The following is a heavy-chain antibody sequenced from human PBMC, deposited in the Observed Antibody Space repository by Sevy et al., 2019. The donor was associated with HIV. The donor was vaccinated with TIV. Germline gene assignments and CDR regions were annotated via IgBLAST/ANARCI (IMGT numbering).Heavy chain of an antibody. CDR2: ISYDGSNK. J-gene: IGHJ4*02. D-gene: IGHD3-22*01. CDR3: ARDPTFSCATRGYYPFDS. V-gene: IGHV3-30*04. Sequence: GGSLRLSCAASGFIFSNYAIHWVRRAPGKGLEWVAVISYDGSNKHYAASVKGRFTISRDNSRNTLFLQMNSLRLDDTAVYYCARDPTFSCATRGYYPFDSWGQGTLVTVS. CDR1: GFIFSNYA.